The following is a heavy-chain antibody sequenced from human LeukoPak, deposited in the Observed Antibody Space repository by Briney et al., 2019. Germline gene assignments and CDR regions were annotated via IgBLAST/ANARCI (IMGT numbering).Heavy chain of an antibody. J-gene: IGHJ4*02. CDR3: VKPSGYSGYGYFFDY. CDR2: IVSNGGST. V-gene: IGHV3-64D*06. Sequence: GGSLRLSCSASGFTFSSSAMHWVRQAPGQGLEYVSAIVSNGGSTYYADSVKGRFTISRDNSKNTLYLQMSSLRAEDTAVYYCVKPSGYSGYGYFFDYWGQGTLVTVSS. CDR1: GFTFSSSA. D-gene: IGHD5-12*01.